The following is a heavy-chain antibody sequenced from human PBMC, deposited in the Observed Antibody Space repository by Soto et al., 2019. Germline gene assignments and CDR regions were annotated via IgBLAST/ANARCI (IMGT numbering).Heavy chain of an antibody. J-gene: IGHJ6*02. Sequence: QVQLVESGGGVVQPGRSLRLSCAASRFTFGDYGMHWVRQAPGKGLEWVALISYDGTNKYYADSVMGRFTISRDNSKNTLYLEMNSLRAGDTALYYCAKDQRDVFSYGMDVWGQGTTVTVSS. D-gene: IGHD3-10*02. CDR2: ISYDGTNK. V-gene: IGHV3-30*18. CDR3: AKDQRDVFSYGMDV. CDR1: RFTFGDYG.